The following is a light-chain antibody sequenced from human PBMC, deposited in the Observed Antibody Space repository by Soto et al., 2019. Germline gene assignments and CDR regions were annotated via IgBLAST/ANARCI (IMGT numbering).Light chain of an antibody. V-gene: IGKV3-11*01. CDR1: QSVSSSF. J-gene: IGKJ5*01. CDR2: DAS. Sequence: EILLTQSPATLSLSPGEGATLSCRASQSVSSSFLAWYQQKPGQAPRLLIYDASNRATGIPARFSGSGSGTDFTLTISSLEPEDFAIYYCQQRFNWPPITFGQGTRLEIK. CDR3: QQRFNWPPIT.